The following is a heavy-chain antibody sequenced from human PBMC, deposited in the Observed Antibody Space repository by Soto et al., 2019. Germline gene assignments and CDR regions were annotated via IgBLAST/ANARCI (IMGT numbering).Heavy chain of an antibody. CDR3: ARDKLSGYGAFDI. CDR2: IHTNDNT. J-gene: IGHJ3*02. V-gene: IGHV3-53*01. D-gene: IGHD3-3*01. CDR1: GLTVSNNY. Sequence: VGSLRLSCVASGLTVSNNYINWVRQAPGKGLEWVSVIHTNDNTFYAASVKGRFIISRDTSRNTLYLQMNSLRAEDTAVYYCARDKLSGYGAFDIWGQGTMVTVSS.